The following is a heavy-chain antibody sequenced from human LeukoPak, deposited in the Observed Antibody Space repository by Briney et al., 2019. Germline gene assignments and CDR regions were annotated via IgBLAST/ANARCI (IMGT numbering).Heavy chain of an antibody. J-gene: IGHJ4*02. D-gene: IGHD3-10*01. CDR3: AKDSATYGRFDY. V-gene: IGHV3-23*01. CDR2: ISGSGGNT. CDR1: GFTFSSYG. Sequence: KTGGSLILSCAASGFTFSSYGMSWVRQPPGKGLEWVSAISGSGGNTYYADPVKGRFSISRDNSKNTLYLQMNSLRAEDTAVYFCAKDSATYGRFDYWGQGSLVTVSS.